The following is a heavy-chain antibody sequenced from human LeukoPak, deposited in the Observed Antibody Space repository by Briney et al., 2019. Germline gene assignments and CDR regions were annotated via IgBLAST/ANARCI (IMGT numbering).Heavy chain of an antibody. D-gene: IGHD2-15*01. CDR2: ISGSGGST. Sequence: PGGSPRLSCAASGFTFSSYAMSWVRQAPGKGLEWVSAISGSGGSTYYADSVKGRFTISRDNSKNTLYLQMNSLRAEDTAVYYCAKAQRLLPTNNWFDPWGQGTLVTVSS. CDR3: AKAQRLLPTNNWFDP. J-gene: IGHJ5*02. V-gene: IGHV3-23*01. CDR1: GFTFSSYA.